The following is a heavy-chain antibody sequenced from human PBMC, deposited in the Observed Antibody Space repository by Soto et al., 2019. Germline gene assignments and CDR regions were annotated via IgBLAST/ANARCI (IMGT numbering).Heavy chain of an antibody. V-gene: IGHV3-11*01. CDR1: GFIFSDYY. CDR2: ISSTGTTT. D-gene: IGHD2-21*02. CDR3: ARDGAYCGGDCYS. J-gene: IGHJ4*02. Sequence: LRLSCAAXGFIFSDYYMSWIRQAPGKGLEWISYISSTGTTTHYADSVKGRFTISRDNAKNSLYLQMNSLRAEDTAVYYCARDGAYCGGDCYSWGQGTLVTVSS.